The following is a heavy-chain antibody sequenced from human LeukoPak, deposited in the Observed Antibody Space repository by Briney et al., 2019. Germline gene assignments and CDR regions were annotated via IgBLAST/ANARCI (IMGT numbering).Heavy chain of an antibody. D-gene: IGHD3-10*02. CDR1: GGSISSYY. CDR3: ARHLFGYFHAADNWFDP. Sequence: SETLSLTCTVSGGSISSYYWSWIRQPPGKGLEWIGYIYYSGSTNYNPSLKSRVTISVDTSKNQFSLKLSSVTAADTAVYYCARHLFGYFHAADNWFDPWGQGTLVTVSS. CDR2: IYYSGST. J-gene: IGHJ5*02. V-gene: IGHV4-59*08.